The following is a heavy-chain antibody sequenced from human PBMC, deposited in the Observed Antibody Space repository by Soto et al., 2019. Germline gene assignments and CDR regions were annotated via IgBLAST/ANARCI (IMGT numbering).Heavy chain of an antibody. V-gene: IGHV4-59*01. CDR3: AGDGSSGWYEMNWFDP. Sequence: QVQLQESGPGLVKPSETLSLTCTVSGGSISSYYWSWIRQPPGKGLEWIGYIYYRGSTNYNPSLKSGVTISVDAATNQFSRKLSGVTAADTAVYYCAGDGSSGWYEMNWFDPWGQGTLVTVSS. J-gene: IGHJ5*02. CDR2: IYYRGST. CDR1: GGSISSYY. D-gene: IGHD6-19*01.